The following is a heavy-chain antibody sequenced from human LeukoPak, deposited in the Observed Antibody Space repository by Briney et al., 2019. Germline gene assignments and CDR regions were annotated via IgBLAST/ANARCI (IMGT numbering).Heavy chain of an antibody. J-gene: IGHJ4*02. Sequence: SQTLSLTCAISGDSVSSNLATWNWVRQSPSRGLEWLGRTYYRSKWSYDYSLSLKSRITITPDTSKNQFSLHLNSVRPKDTDVYYCVRARSALFDSWGQGTLVTVSS. CDR1: GDSVSSNLAT. CDR2: TYYRSKWSY. CDR3: VRARSALFDS. D-gene: IGHD6-19*01. V-gene: IGHV6-1*01.